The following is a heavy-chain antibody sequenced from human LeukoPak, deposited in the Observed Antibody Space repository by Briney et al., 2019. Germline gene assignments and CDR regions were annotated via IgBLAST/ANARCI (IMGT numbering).Heavy chain of an antibody. V-gene: IGHV4-59*08. Sequence: SETLSLTCTVSGGSISSYYWSWLRQPPGKGLDWIGYISYSWTTSYNPSLKSRVTISLDTSNTQSSLKLSSVTAADTAVYYCARHPTTTVYVNFRNNDYVVDVWGQGTTVTVSS. CDR3: ARHPTTTVYVNFRNNDYVVDV. D-gene: IGHD3-16*01. CDR2: ISYSWTT. CDR1: GGSISSYY. J-gene: IGHJ6*02.